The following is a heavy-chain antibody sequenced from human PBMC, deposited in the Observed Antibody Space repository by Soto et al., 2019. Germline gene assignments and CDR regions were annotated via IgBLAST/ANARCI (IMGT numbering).Heavy chain of an antibody. CDR3: AKGQTVVSDFDY. J-gene: IGHJ4*02. V-gene: IGHV3-23*01. CDR2: ISGSGGST. CDR1: GFTFSSYA. D-gene: IGHD2-15*01. Sequence: GGSLRLSCAASGFTFSSYAMSWVRQTPGKGLEWVSAISGSGGSTYYADSVKGRFTISRDNSKNTLYLQMNSLRAEDTAVYYCAKGQTVVSDFDYWGQGTLVTVSS.